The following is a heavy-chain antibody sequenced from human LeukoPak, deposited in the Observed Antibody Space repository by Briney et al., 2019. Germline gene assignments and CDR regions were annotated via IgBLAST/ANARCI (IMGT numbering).Heavy chain of an antibody. V-gene: IGHV4-31*03. CDR1: GGSISSGGYY. Sequence: PSETLSLTCTVSGGSISSGGYYWSWIRQHPGKGLEWIGYIYYSGSTYYNPSLKSRVTISVDTSKNQLSLKLSSVTAADTAVYYCARESSSGYRRTPLYGMDVWGQGTTVTVSS. CDR2: IYYSGST. D-gene: IGHD3-22*01. CDR3: ARESSSGYRRTPLYGMDV. J-gene: IGHJ6*02.